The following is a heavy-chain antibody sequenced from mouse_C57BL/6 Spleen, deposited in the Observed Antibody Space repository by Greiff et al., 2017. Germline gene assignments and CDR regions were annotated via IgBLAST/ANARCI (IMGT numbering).Heavy chain of an antibody. D-gene: IGHD1-1*01. CDR2: IAPETGGT. Sequence: VQLQQSGAELVRPGASVTLSCKASGYTFTDYEMHWVKQTPVHGLEWIGAIAPETGGTAYNQKFKGKAILTADKSSSTAYMELRSLTSEDSAVYYCTRWITTDPYWYFDVWGTGTTVTVSS. CDR3: TRWITTDPYWYFDV. V-gene: IGHV1-15*01. CDR1: GYTFTDYE. J-gene: IGHJ1*03.